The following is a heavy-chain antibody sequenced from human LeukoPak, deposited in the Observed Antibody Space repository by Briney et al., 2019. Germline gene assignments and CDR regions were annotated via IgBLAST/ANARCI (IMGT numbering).Heavy chain of an antibody. V-gene: IGHV1-46*01. CDR3: ARDKVWYSSSWHLDY. D-gene: IGHD6-13*01. CDR2: INPSGGST. CDR1: GYTFTSYY. J-gene: IGHJ4*02. Sequence: ASVKVSCKASGYTFTSYYMHWVRQASGQGLEWMGIINPSGGSTSYAQKFQGRVTMTRDTSTSTVYMELSSLRSEDTAVYYCARDKVWYSSSWHLDYWGQGTLVTVSS.